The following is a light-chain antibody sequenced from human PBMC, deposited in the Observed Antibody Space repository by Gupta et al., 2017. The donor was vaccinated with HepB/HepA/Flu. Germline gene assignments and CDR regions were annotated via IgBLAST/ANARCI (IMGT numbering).Light chain of an antibody. J-gene: IGLJ2*01. V-gene: IGLV1-40*01. CDR1: SSNIGAGYD. CDR3: QSYDSRLRGVV. Sequence: QRVTISCTGSSSNIGAGYDVHWYQQLPGTAPKLLIYGNSNRPSGVPDRFSGSKAGTSASLAITGLQAEDEADYYCQSYDSRLRGVVFGGGTKMTVL. CDR2: GNS.